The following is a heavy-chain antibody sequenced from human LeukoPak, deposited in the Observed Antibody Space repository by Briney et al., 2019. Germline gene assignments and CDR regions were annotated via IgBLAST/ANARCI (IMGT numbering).Heavy chain of an antibody. J-gene: IGHJ2*01. CDR3: ARGTTQHAWHVGL. CDR1: GFAFSTYS. CDR2: ISSGSDTI. D-gene: IGHD4-11*01. V-gene: IGHV3-48*01. Sequence: PGGSLRLSCAASGFAFSTYSMSWVRQAPGKGLEWVSHISSGSDTIYYADSVKGRFTISRDNAKNSLYLQMNRLRADDTAVYYCARGTTQHAWHVGLWGRGTLVTVSS.